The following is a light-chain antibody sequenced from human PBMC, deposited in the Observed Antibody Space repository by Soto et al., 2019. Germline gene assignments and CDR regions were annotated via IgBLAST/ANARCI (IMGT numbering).Light chain of an antibody. CDR1: QSISN. J-gene: IGKJ4*01. V-gene: IGKV3-15*01. CDR2: GAS. Sequence: EIVMTQSPAALSVSPGERVTFSCRASQSISNLAWYQHKPGQTPRLLIYGASTGATGIPARFSGGGSGTEFTHTINGLRSEDFAIYYCQQYDNWPVTFGGGTKVDIK. CDR3: QQYDNWPVT.